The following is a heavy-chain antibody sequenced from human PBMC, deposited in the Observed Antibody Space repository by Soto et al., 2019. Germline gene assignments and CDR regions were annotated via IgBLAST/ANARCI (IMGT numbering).Heavy chain of an antibody. CDR3: ARATIVLVPAAMVSHWFDP. CDR2: IYYSGST. D-gene: IGHD2-2*01. Sequence: PSDTLSLTCTVSGGSISSGDYYWSWIRQPPGKGLEWIGYIYYSGSTYYNPSLKSRVTISVDTSKNQFSLKLSSVTAADTAVYYCARATIVLVPAAMVSHWFDPWGQGTLVTVS. J-gene: IGHJ5*02. CDR1: GGSISSGDYY. V-gene: IGHV4-30-4*02.